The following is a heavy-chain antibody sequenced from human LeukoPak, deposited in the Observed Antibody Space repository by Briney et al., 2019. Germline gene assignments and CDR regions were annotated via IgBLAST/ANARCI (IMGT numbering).Heavy chain of an antibody. CDR2: IKQVGSEK. CDR3: ARDLRGYSGYDYYYGMDV. Sequence: GGSLRLSCAASGFTFSSYWMSWVRQAPGKGLEWVASIKQVGSEKYYVESVKGRFTISRDNAKNSLYLQMNSLRAEDTAVYYCARDLRGYSGYDYYYGMDVWGQGTTVTVSS. J-gene: IGHJ6*02. D-gene: IGHD5-12*01. CDR1: GFTFSSYW. V-gene: IGHV3-7*01.